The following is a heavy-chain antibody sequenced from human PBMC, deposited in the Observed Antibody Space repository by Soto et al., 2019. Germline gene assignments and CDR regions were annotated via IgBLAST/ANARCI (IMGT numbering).Heavy chain of an antibody. CDR1: GGSISSGGYS. Sequence: LSLTCAVSGGSISSGGYSWSWTRQPPGKGLEWIGYIYHSGSTYYNPSLKSRVTISVDRSKNQFSLKLSSVTAADTAVYYCARARSSGYYYNWFDPWGQGTLVTVSS. J-gene: IGHJ5*02. CDR2: IYHSGST. CDR3: ARARSSGYYYNWFDP. V-gene: IGHV4-30-2*01. D-gene: IGHD3-22*01.